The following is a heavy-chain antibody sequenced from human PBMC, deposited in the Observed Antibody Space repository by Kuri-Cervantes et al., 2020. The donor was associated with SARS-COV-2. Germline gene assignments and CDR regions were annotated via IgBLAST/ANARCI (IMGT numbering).Heavy chain of an antibody. CDR1: GFTSTDYW. CDR2: VRPDGNSK. CDR3: ARDDRAGHFDV. V-gene: IGHV3-7*03. J-gene: IGHJ3*01. Sequence: GESLKISCAASGFTSTDYWMSWVRQAPGKGLEWVGNVRPDGNSKGYVDAVKGRFTISRDNAKNSLYLQMDSLSAEDTAVYYCARDDRAGHFDVWGQGTMVTVSS. D-gene: IGHD3-10*01.